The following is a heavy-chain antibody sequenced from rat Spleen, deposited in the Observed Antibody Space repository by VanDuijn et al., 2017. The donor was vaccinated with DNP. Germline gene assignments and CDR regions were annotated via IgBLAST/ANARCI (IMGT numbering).Heavy chain of an antibody. V-gene: IGHV5S10*01. J-gene: IGHJ2*01. CDR2: IIYDGSST. CDR1: GFTFSDYA. D-gene: IGHD1-11*01. Sequence: EVQLVESGGGLVQPGRSLKLSCAASGFTFSDYAMAWVRQSPKKGLEWVATIIYDGSSTYYRDSVRGRFTISRDYAKSTLYLQMDSLRSEDTATYYCTTERDYGGYYFDYWGQGVMVTVSS. CDR3: TTERDYGGYYFDY.